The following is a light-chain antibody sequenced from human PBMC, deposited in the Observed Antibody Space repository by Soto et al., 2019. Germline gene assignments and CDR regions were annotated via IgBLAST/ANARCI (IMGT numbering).Light chain of an antibody. CDR1: QSVSSN. CDR2: DVS. Sequence: EIVMTQSPDTLFVAPGEKGTLSFRASQSVSSNFAWYQQKPGQAPRLLIYDVSSRATGIPDRFSGSGSGTDFTLTITRLEPEDFAVYYCQQYGSSPLFGQGTKVDIK. V-gene: IGKV3-20*01. J-gene: IGKJ1*01. CDR3: QQYGSSPL.